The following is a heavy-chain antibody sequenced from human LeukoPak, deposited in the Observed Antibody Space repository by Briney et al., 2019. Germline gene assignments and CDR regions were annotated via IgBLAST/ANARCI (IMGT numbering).Heavy chain of an antibody. Sequence: GESLKISCKGSGYSFTSYWIGWARQMPGKGLEWMGIINPGDSDTRYSPSFQGQVTISADKSISTAYLQWSSLKASDTAMYYCARHSRELLYDAFDIWGQGTMVTVSS. V-gene: IGHV5-51*01. J-gene: IGHJ3*02. CDR2: INPGDSDT. CDR3: ARHSRELLYDAFDI. D-gene: IGHD3-10*01. CDR1: GYSFTSYW.